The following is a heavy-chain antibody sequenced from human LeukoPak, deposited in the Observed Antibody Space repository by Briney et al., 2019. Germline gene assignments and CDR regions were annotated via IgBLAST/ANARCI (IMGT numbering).Heavy chain of an antibody. CDR3: ARAAVPAAMDYYYYMDV. CDR2: IYYSGST. J-gene: IGHJ6*03. D-gene: IGHD2-2*01. CDR1: GGSISSGDYY. V-gene: IGHV4-30-4*08. Sequence: SETLSLTCTVSGGSISSGDYYWSWIRQPPGKGLEWIGYIYYSGSTYYNPSLKSRVTISVDTSKNQFSLKLSSVTAADTAVYYCARAAVPAAMDYYYYMDVWGKGTTVTVSS.